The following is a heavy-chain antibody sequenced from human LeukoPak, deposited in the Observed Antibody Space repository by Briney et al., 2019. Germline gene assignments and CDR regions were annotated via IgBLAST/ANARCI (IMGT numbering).Heavy chain of an antibody. CDR1: GGSISSSSDY. J-gene: IGHJ5*02. D-gene: IGHD6-6*01. CDR3: ARRPGSSSSRWFDP. Sequence: SETLSLTCTVSGGSISSSSDYWGWIRQPPGKGLEWIANICYSGSTFYNPSLKSRVTISVDTSKNQFSLKLSSVTAADTAVYYCARRPGSSSSRWFDPWAQETRATVS. V-gene: IGHV4-39*01. CDR2: ICYSGST.